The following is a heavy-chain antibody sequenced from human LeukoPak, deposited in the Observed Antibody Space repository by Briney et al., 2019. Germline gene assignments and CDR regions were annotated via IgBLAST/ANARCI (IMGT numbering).Heavy chain of an antibody. CDR2: ISKDANKK. J-gene: IGHJ4*02. CDR3: GKDSKKWSIDY. Sequence: GGSLRLSCAASGFTFSSYDMHWVRQAPGKGLEWVAVISKDANKKYYADSVKGRFTISRDNSKNTLYLQMNSLRPEDTAVFYCGKDSKKWSIDYWGQGTLVTVSS. V-gene: IGHV3-30*18. CDR1: GFTFSSYD. D-gene: IGHD2-15*01.